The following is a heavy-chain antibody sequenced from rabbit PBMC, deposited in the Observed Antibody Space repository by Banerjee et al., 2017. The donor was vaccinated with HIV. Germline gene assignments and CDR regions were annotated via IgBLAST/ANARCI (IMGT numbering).Heavy chain of an antibody. CDR2: IYAGSSGTT. D-gene: IGHD4-1*01. Sequence: QEQLVESGGGLVQPEGSLTLTCKASGSDISSNAMCWVRQAPGKGLEWIACIYAGSSGTTYYASWAKGPFTISKTSSTTVTLQMTSLTAADTATYFCARDLAGVIGWNFGLWGQGTLVTVS. J-gene: IGHJ3*01. CDR1: GSDISSNA. V-gene: IGHV1S45*01. CDR3: ARDLAGVIGWNFGL.